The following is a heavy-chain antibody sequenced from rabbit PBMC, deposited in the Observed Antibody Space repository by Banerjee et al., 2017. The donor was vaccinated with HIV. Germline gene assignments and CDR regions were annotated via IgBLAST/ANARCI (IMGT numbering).Heavy chain of an antibody. CDR2: SYAGSRGST. D-gene: IGHD2-1*01. CDR3: ARGGDGDGAGDHDL. J-gene: IGHJ6*01. V-gene: IGHV1S45*01. CDR1: GSAFSSDE. Sequence: QEQLVESGGGLVQPEGSLTLTCKASGSAFSSDEIFWFRQAPGKGVVLIACSYAGSRGSTWYASWAKCRFTNSKSSSVTVTMQMPSLTVADTAIYFCARGGDGDGAGDHDLWGPGTLVTVS.